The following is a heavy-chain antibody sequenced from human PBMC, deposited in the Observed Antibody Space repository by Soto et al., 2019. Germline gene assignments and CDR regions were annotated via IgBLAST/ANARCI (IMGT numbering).Heavy chain of an antibody. J-gene: IGHJ4*02. CDR2: ISSSSSYI. Sequence: EVQLVESGGGLVKPGGSLRLSCAASGFTFSSYSMNWVRQAPGKGLEWVSSISSSSSYIYYADSVKGRFTSSRDNAKNSLYLQMNSLRAEVTAVYYCARLTSYDSSGYCCYWGQGTLVTVSS. CDR1: GFTFSSYS. V-gene: IGHV3-21*01. D-gene: IGHD3-22*01. CDR3: ARLTSYDSSGYCCY.